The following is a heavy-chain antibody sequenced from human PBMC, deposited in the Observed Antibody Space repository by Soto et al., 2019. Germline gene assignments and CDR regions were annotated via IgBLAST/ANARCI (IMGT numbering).Heavy chain of an antibody. CDR1: GGTFSSYA. CDR2: IIPIFGTA. Sequence: ALVKVSCKASGGTFSSYAISWVRQAPGQGLEWMGGIIPIFGTANYAQKFQGRVTITADESTSTAYMELSSLRSEDTAVYYCARGSQEIGGPFDYWGQGTLVTV. V-gene: IGHV1-69*13. CDR3: ARGSQEIGGPFDY. D-gene: IGHD6-25*01. J-gene: IGHJ4*02.